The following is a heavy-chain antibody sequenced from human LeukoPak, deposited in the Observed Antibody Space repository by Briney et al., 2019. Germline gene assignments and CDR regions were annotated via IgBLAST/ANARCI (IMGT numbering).Heavy chain of an antibody. Sequence: ASVKVSCKASGNTFTGYYMHWVRQAPGQGLEWMGWIRPDSGGTNYAQNFQGRVTMTRDTSISTAYMELSSLRSDDTAVYYCARVEAFNTLNWCYNYWGQGTLVTVSS. CDR1: GNTFTGYY. J-gene: IGHJ4*02. V-gene: IGHV1-2*02. D-gene: IGHD4/OR15-4a*01. CDR3: ARVEAFNTLNWCYNY. CDR2: IRPDSGGT.